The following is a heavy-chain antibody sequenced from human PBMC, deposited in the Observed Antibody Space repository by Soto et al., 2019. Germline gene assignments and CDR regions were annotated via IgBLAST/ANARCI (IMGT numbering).Heavy chain of an antibody. CDR2: MSFDESNK. J-gene: IGHJ4*02. D-gene: IGHD4-17*01. CDR1: GFTLSTYD. Sequence: QVQLVESGGGVVQPGRSLRLSCAASGFTLSTYDMHWVRQAPGKGLEWVKLMSFDESNKYYADSVKGRFTISRDNSKNTLYLQMNSLRAEDTAVYYCARGRLPNEYWGQGTLVTVSS. CDR3: ARGRLPNEY. V-gene: IGHV3-30*03.